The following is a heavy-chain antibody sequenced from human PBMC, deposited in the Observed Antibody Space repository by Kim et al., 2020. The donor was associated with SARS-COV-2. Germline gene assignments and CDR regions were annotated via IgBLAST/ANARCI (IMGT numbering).Heavy chain of an antibody. V-gene: IGHV3-21*01. CDR2: ISSSSSYI. CDR3: ARLDGYSSSWFRNYYGMDV. D-gene: IGHD6-13*01. Sequence: GGSLRLSCAASGFSFSSYSMNWVRQAPGKGLEWVSSISSSSSYIYYADSVKGRFTISRDNAKNSLYLQMNSLRAEDTAVYYCARLDGYSSSWFRNYYGMDVWGQGTTVTVSS. CDR1: GFSFSSYS. J-gene: IGHJ6*02.